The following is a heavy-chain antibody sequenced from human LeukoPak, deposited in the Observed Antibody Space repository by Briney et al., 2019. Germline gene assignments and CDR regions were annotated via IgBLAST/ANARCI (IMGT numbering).Heavy chain of an antibody. D-gene: IGHD6-19*01. J-gene: IGHJ5*02. CDR3: ARLVYSSGWYNWFDP. Sequence: SETLSLTCTVSGGSISSSSYYWGWIRPPPGKGLEWIGSIYYSGSTYYNPSLKSRVTISVDTSKNQFSLKLSSVTAADTAVYYCARLVYSSGWYNWFDPWGQGTLVTVSS. CDR2: IYYSGST. V-gene: IGHV4-39*01. CDR1: GGSISSSSYY.